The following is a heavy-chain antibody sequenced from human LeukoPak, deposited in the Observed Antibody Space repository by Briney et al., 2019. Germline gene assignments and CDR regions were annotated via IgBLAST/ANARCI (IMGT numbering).Heavy chain of an antibody. J-gene: IGHJ5*02. D-gene: IGHD5-18*01. CDR2: IYYSGST. CDR1: GGSISSYY. Sequence: SETLSLTCTVSGGSISSYYWSWIRQPPGKGLEWIGYIYYSGSTNYNPSLKSRVTISVDTSKNQFSLKLSSVTAADTAVYYCARHAWIQGFRFDPWGQGTLVTVSS. V-gene: IGHV4-59*08. CDR3: ARHAWIQGFRFDP.